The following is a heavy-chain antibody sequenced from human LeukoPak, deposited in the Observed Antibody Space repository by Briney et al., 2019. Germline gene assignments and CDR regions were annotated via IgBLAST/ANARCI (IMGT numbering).Heavy chain of an antibody. CDR1: GFTFDDYA. D-gene: IGHD3-10*01. CDR2: ISWNSGSI. J-gene: IGHJ4*02. Sequence: GRSLRLSCAASGFTFDDYAMHCVRQALGKGLWWVSGISWNSGSIGYADSVKCRFTISRDNAKNSLYLQMNSLRAEDTALYYCAKVDGDYGAGSFDYWGQGTLVTVSS. CDR3: AKVDGDYGAGSFDY. V-gene: IGHV3-9*01.